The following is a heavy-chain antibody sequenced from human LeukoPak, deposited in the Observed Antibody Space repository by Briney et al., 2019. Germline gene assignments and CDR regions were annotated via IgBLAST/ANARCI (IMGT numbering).Heavy chain of an antibody. CDR3: ARVITGSTYGQFDY. Sequence: GGSPRLSCTASGFTFSDYWMHWVRQAPGKGLVWVSRINSDGSRTNYADCVKGRFTISRDNAKNTVFLQMNSLRAEDAAVYYCARVITGSTYGQFDYWGQGALATVSS. D-gene: IGHD5-18*01. V-gene: IGHV3-74*01. CDR2: INSDGSRT. J-gene: IGHJ4*02. CDR1: GFTFSDYW.